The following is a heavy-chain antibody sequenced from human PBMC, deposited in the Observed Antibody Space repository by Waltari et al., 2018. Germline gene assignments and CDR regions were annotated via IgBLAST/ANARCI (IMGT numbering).Heavy chain of an antibody. CDR1: GIPFFGLP. CDR2: ISGSGATP. J-gene: IGHJ4*02. CDR3: AKGSRGYTNYFFDS. Sequence: EVQLLGSAGGLVQPGEALGLPWSASGIPFFGLPMSWVRQAPGEGLEWVASISGSGATPFYADSVKGRFTIVRDNSRDTVYLQMNSLRVDDSAVYYCAKGSRGYTNYFFDSWGQGTLVSVSS. V-gene: IGHV3-23*01. D-gene: IGHD3-16*02.